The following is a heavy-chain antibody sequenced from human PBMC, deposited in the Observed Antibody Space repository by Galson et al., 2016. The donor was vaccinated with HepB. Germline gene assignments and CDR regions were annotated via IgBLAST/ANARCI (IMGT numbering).Heavy chain of an antibody. CDR1: GFAFSSHW. Sequence: SLRLSCAASGFAFSSHWMHWVRQDLGKGLVWVSRINSDGTISNYTESVEGRFTVSRDNSKNTLYLQMNTLRPEDTATYYCARVKVPGTEDLQYWGQGTLVSVSS. D-gene: IGHD1-26*01. V-gene: IGHV3-74*01. CDR2: INSDGTIS. J-gene: IGHJ1*01. CDR3: ARVKVPGTEDLQY.